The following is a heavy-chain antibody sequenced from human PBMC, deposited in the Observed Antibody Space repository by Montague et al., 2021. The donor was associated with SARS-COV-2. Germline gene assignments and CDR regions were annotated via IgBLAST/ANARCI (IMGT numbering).Heavy chain of an antibody. CDR2: IFHTGTP. V-gene: IGHV4-30-2*01. Sequence: TLSLTCSLSGGSISSGGFSWSWIRQPPGKGLEWIGHIFHTGTPHYSPSLKSRVTISIDRSKNQFSLNLDSVTAADTTVYYCARLKVAPIGGWNWFDPWGQGILVTVSS. CDR1: GGSISSGGFS. CDR3: ARLKVAPIGGWNWFDP. D-gene: IGHD3-10*01. J-gene: IGHJ5*02.